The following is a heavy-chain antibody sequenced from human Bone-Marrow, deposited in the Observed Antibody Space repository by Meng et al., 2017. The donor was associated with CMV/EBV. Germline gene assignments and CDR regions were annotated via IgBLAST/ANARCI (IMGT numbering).Heavy chain of an antibody. J-gene: IGHJ4*02. CDR2: ISGSAVNT. D-gene: IGHD6-6*01. V-gene: IGHV3-23*01. CDR1: GFTFTSYA. Sequence: GESLKISCAASGFTFTSYAMSWVRQAPGKGLEWVSAISGSAVNTYYGDSVKGRFTISRDNSKNTLYLQMNSLRTEDTAVYYCAKPYSSSINRYFDYWGQGPLVTGSS. CDR3: AKPYSSSINRYFDY.